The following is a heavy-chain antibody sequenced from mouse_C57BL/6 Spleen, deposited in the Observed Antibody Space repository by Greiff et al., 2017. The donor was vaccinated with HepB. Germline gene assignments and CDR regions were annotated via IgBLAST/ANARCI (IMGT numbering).Heavy chain of an antibody. CDR1: GYTFTSYW. D-gene: IGHD1-1*01. V-gene: IGHV1-61*01. CDR2: IYPSDSET. Sequence: QVQLQQSGAELVRPGSSVKLSCKASGYTFTSYWMDWVKQRPGQGLEWIGNIYPSDSETHYNQKFKDKATLTVDKSSSTAYMQLSSLTSEDSAVYYCARSIYYYGSSYDDYWGQGTTLTVSS. CDR3: ARSIYYYGSSYDDY. J-gene: IGHJ2*01.